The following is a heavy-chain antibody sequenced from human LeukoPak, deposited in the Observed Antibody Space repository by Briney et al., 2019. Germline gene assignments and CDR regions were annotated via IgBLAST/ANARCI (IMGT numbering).Heavy chain of an antibody. CDR2: ISYSGST. CDR3: TRDRRDGYNYVDV. Sequence: PSETLSLTCTVSGGSISSYYWSWIRQPPGKGLEWIGYISYSGSTGYNPSLKSRVNMSVDTSKNQFSLKLNSVTPADTAIYYCTRDRRDGYNYVDVWGQGTLVTVSS. J-gene: IGHJ4*02. D-gene: IGHD5-24*01. CDR1: GGSISSYY. V-gene: IGHV4-59*01.